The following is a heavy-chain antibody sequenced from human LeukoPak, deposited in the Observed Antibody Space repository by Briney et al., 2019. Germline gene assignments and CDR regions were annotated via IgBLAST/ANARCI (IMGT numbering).Heavy chain of an antibody. CDR3: AREHYFYYLDA. Sequence: GGSLRLSCAASGFTFSNYWMYWVRQAPGKGLEWVAIVNQGGTQNYYVDSVKGRFTISRDNAENSLYLQMNSLRAEDTAAYYCAREHYFYYLDAWGKGTTVTVSS. V-gene: IGHV3-7*01. J-gene: IGHJ6*03. CDR1: GFTFSNYW. CDR2: VNQGGTQN.